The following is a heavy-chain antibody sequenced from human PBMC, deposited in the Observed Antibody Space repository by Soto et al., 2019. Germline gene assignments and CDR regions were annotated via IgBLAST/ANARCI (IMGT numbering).Heavy chain of an antibody. V-gene: IGHV3-23*01. Sequence: WGSLRLSCAGSGFTFISNAMSCVRQSSFKGLEWVSSVSGDGYASDYADSVKGRFTVSRHNSKNTLYLQMNSLRAEDTAVYYCAKRHYYGSGSFALATWGQGTLVTVSS. D-gene: IGHD3-10*01. J-gene: IGHJ4*03. CDR3: AKRHYYGSGSFALAT. CDR2: VSGDGYAS. CDR1: GFTFISNA.